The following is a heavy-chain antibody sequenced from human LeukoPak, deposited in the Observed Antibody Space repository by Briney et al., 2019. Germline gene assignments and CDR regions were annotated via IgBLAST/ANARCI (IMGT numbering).Heavy chain of an antibody. CDR3: ARDLGEQWLVPNGRSYYFDY. J-gene: IGHJ4*02. Sequence: ASVKVSCKASGYTFTGYYMHWVRQAPGQGLEWMGWINTNTGNPTYAQGFTGRFVFSLDTSVSTAYLQISSLKAEDTAVYYCARDLGEQWLVPNGRSYYFDYWGQGTLVTVSS. D-gene: IGHD6-19*01. CDR2: INTNTGNP. V-gene: IGHV7-4-1*02. CDR1: GYTFTGYY.